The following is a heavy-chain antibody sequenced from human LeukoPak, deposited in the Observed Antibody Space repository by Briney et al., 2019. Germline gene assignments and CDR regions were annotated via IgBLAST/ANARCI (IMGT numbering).Heavy chain of an antibody. CDR2: ITPFNGNT. CDR1: GGTFSSYA. D-gene: IGHD6-13*01. J-gene: IGHJ3*02. CDR3: ATSSGDSSSWFTDAFDI. V-gene: IGHV1-45*02. Sequence: ASVKVSCKASGGTFSSYAISWVRQAPGQGLEWMGWITPFNGNTNYAQKFQDRVTITRDRSMSTAYMELSSLRSEDTAMYYCATSSGDSSSWFTDAFDIWGQGTMVTVSS.